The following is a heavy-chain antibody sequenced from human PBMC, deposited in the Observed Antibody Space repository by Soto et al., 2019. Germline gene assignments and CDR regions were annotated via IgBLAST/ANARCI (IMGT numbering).Heavy chain of an antibody. V-gene: IGHV3-21*01. Sequence: PGGSLRLSCAASGFTFSSCGMNWVRQAPGEGLEWVSSISSSSTYIYYADSVRGRFTISRDNAKNSLYLQMNSLRAEDTAIYYCTRDDRSDYWGRGILVTVSS. CDR3: TRDDRSDY. D-gene: IGHD3-16*02. J-gene: IGHJ4*02. CDR2: ISSSSTYI. CDR1: GFTFSSCG.